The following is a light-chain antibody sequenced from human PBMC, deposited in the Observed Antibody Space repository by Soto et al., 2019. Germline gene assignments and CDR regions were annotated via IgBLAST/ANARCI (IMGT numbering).Light chain of an antibody. V-gene: IGKV1-27*01. Sequence: DFQMTQSPSPLSASLGDRVTITCRASQGISDYLAWYQQKPGKVPKLLIFAASTLQSGVPSRFSGSGSGTDFTLTISRLQPEDVATYYCQRYNSAPWTFGQGTKVEI. CDR1: QGISDY. J-gene: IGKJ1*01. CDR2: AAS. CDR3: QRYNSAPWT.